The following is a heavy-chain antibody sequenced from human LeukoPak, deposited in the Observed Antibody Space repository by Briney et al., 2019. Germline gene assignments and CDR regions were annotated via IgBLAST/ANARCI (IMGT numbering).Heavy chain of an antibody. Sequence: PSETLSLTCTVSGGSISSSYWSWIRQPPGKGLEWIGYIYYTGNTNYNPSLKSRVTISVDTSKNQFSLKLSSVTAADTAVYYCARYREYSGAIFDYWGQGTLVTVSS. J-gene: IGHJ4*02. CDR2: IYYTGNT. CDR3: ARYREYSGAIFDY. D-gene: IGHD1-26*01. CDR1: GGSISSSY. V-gene: IGHV4-59*08.